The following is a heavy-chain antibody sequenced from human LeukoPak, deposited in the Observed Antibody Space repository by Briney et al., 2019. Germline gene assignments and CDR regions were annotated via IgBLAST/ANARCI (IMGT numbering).Heavy chain of an antibody. Sequence: PSETLSLTCTVSGGSISSYYWSWIRQPPGKGLEWIGYIYYSGSTNYNPSLKSRVTISVDTSKNQFSLKLSSVTAADTAVYYCARLIQLWDNYYYYGMDVWGQGTTVTVSS. CDR2: IYYSGST. CDR3: ARLIQLWDNYYYYGMDV. V-gene: IGHV4-59*08. D-gene: IGHD5-18*01. J-gene: IGHJ6*02. CDR1: GGSISSYY.